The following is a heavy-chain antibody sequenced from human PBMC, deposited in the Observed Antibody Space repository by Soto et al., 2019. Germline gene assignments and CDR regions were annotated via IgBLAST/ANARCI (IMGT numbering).Heavy chain of an antibody. D-gene: IGHD5-12*01. J-gene: IGHJ4*02. V-gene: IGHV5-51*01. CDR3: ARGGARGGYDWRVFDY. Sequence: EVQLVQSGAEVKKPGESLKIPCKGSGYSFTTHWIGWVRQMPGKGLEWMGIIYPGDSDTKYSPSFQGQVTISADKSISTAYLQWSSLKASDTAMCYCARGGARGGYDWRVFDYWGQGTLVTVSS. CDR2: IYPGDSDT. CDR1: GYSFTTHW.